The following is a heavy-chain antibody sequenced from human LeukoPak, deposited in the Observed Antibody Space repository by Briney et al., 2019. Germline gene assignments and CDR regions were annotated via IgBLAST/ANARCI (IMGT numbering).Heavy chain of an antibody. CDR1: GGTFSSYA. CDR2: IIPIFGTA. V-gene: IGHV1-69*05. J-gene: IGHJ4*02. D-gene: IGHD3-3*01. CDR3: AREFPRDDFWSGYPSHFDY. Sequence: GASVTVSCKASGGTFSSYAISWVRQAPGQGLEWMGGIIPIFGTANYAQKFQGRVTITTDESTSTAYMELSSLRSEDTAVYYCAREFPRDDFWSGYPSHFDYWGQGTLVTVSS.